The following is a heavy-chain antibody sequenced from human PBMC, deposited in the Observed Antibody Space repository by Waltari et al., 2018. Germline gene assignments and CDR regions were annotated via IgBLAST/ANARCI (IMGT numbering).Heavy chain of an antibody. J-gene: IGHJ6*04. D-gene: IGHD3-22*01. CDR1: GFTLSDYG. Sequence: DVQIWESGGDLVQPGGSLRLSCVVSGFTLSDYGMRWVSEVRGKGLEWVSVLYSSGRTNYRDSVKGRFTISRDESKNTLFLEMNNLRPDDTAKYYCAKMGGLYISGWPDSTSYMDVWGKGTTVTVSS. V-gene: IGHV3-23*03. CDR3: AKMGGLYISGWPDSTSYMDV. CDR2: LYSSGRT.